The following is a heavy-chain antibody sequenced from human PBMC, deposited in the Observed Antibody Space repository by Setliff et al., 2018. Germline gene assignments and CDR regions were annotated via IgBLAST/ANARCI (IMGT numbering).Heavy chain of an antibody. CDR1: GFRFTNFG. V-gene: IGHV1-18*01. Sequence: GASVKVSCKTSGFRFTNFGFSWVRQAPGQGPEWLGSISPYSGNTNYPQWLQDRVTITRDTSASTAYMELSSLTSEDTAVYFCARGSRGFDYWGQGALVTVSS. CDR3: ARGSRGFDY. CDR2: ISPYSGNT. J-gene: IGHJ4*02.